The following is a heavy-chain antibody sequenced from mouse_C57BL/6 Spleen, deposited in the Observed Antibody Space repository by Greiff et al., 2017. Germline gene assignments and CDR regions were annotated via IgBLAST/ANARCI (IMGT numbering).Heavy chain of an antibody. Sequence: EVNLVESGGGLVQPGGSLKLSCAASGFTFSDYYMYWVRQTPEKRLEWVAYISNGGGSTYYPDTVKGRFTISRDNAKNTLYLQMSRLKSEDTAMYYCARRYLDYFDYWGQGTTLTVSS. J-gene: IGHJ2*01. CDR3: ARRYLDYFDY. CDR2: ISNGGGST. CDR1: GFTFSDYY. V-gene: IGHV5-12*01.